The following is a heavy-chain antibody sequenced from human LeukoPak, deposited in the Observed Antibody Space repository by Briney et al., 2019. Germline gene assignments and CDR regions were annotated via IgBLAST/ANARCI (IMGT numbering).Heavy chain of an antibody. J-gene: IGHJ4*02. V-gene: IGHV4-39*01. Sequence: SETLSLTCTVSGGSISSSPYYWGWIRQPPGKGLEWIGNIYYGGSTYYNPSLKTRVTISVDTSKSQFSLKLSSVTAADTAVYYCARRGPSGRSLDYWGQGTLVTVSS. D-gene: IGHD3-10*01. CDR1: GGSISSSPYY. CDR3: ARRGPSGRSLDY. CDR2: IYYGGST.